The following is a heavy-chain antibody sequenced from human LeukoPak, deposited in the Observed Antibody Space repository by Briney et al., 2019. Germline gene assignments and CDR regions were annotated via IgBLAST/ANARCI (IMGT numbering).Heavy chain of an antibody. CDR3: ARNDSSGYFDY. Sequence: SETLSLTCAASDYSISSGNYWGWIRQPPGKGLEWIGSIYHSGSTHYSPSLKSRVTIAVDTSKNQFSLKLSSVTAADTAVYYCARNDSSGYFDYWGQGTLVTVSS. J-gene: IGHJ4*02. D-gene: IGHD3-22*01. V-gene: IGHV4-38-2*01. CDR2: IYHSGST. CDR1: DYSISSGNY.